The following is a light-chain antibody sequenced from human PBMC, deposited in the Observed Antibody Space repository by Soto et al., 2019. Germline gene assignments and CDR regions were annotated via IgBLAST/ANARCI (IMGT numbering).Light chain of an antibody. CDR1: QAIGTS. Sequence: DIQMTQSPSSLSAFVGDRVIITCRASQAIGTSLNWFQQKPGTAPKLLLSSTSTLQSGVPLRFSGSASGTVFTLTIASLQLDDLATYYCQQTYRTPLTFGGGTKLEIK. CDR3: QQTYRTPLT. CDR2: STS. V-gene: IGKV1-39*01. J-gene: IGKJ4*01.